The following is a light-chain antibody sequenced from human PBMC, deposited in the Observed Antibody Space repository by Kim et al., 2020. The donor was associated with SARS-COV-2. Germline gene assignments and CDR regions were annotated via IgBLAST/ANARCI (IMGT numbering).Light chain of an antibody. Sequence: SYELTQPPSVSVSPGQTASITCSGDKLGDKYACWYQQKPGQSPVLVIYQDSKRPSGIPERFSGSNTGNTATLTISGTQAMDEADYYCQAWESSIVVFGGG. V-gene: IGLV3-1*01. J-gene: IGLJ2*01. CDR1: KLGDKY. CDR3: QAWESSIVV. CDR2: QDS.